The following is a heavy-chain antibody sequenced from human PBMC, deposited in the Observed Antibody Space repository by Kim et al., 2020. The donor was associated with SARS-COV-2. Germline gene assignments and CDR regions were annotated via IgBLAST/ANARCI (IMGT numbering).Heavy chain of an antibody. CDR3: ARDRGDIVVGHYYYGMDV. CDR2: IWYDGSNK. J-gene: IGHJ6*02. V-gene: IGHV3-33*01. Sequence: GGSLRLSCAASGFTFSSYGMHWVRQAPGKGLEWVAVIWYDGSNKYYADSVKGRFTISRDNSKNTLYLQMNSLRAEDTAVYYCARDRGDIVVGHYYYGMDVWGQGTTVTVSS. CDR1: GFTFSSYG. D-gene: IGHD2-2*01.